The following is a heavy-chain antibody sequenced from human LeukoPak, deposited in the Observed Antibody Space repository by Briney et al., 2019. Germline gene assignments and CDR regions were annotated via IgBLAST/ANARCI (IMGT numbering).Heavy chain of an antibody. D-gene: IGHD2-21*02. CDR2: IYYSGST. J-gene: IGHJ4*02. V-gene: IGHV4-39*01. CDR1: GVYISSTVW. Sequence: SETLSLTCAVSGVYISSTVWWTWVRQPPGKGLEWIGSIYYSGSTYYNPSLKSRVTISVDTSKNQFSLKLSSVTAADTAVYYCASPTYPYCGGDCYSFDYWGQGTLVTVSS. CDR3: ASPTYPYCGGDCYSFDY.